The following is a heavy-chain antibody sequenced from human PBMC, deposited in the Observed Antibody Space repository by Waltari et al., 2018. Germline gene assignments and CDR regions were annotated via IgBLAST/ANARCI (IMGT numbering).Heavy chain of an antibody. Sequence: QVQLQESGPGLVKPSETLSLTCTVSGGSISSYYWGWIRQPPGKGLAWIGNIYNSGNTNHNPTLKSRVTISIDTSKNQFSLKLTSVTAADTAVYYCARQTSAWAGLDYWGQGTLVTVSS. CDR2: IYNSGNT. D-gene: IGHD3-16*01. J-gene: IGHJ4*02. CDR1: GGSISSYY. V-gene: IGHV4-59*08. CDR3: ARQTSAWAGLDY.